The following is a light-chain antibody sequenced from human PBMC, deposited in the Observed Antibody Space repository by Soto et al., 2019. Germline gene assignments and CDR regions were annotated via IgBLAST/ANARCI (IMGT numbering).Light chain of an antibody. J-gene: IGLJ2*01. Sequence: QSALTQPASVSGSPGQSITISCTGTSSDVGGYNYVSWYQQHPGKAPKLMIYDVSDWPSGVSNRFSGSKSGNTASLTISGLQAEDEADYYCSSYTRTSTRVFGGGTKLTVL. CDR1: SSDVGGYNY. CDR2: DVS. CDR3: SSYTRTSTRV. V-gene: IGLV2-14*01.